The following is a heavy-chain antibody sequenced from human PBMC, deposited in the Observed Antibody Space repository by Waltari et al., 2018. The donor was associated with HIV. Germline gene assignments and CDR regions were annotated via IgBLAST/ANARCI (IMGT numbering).Heavy chain of an antibody. CDR2: SRGSGGST. V-gene: IGHV3-23*01. J-gene: IGHJ6*02. Sequence: EVQLLESGGGLVQPGGSLRLSCAASGFTFSSYAMSWVRQAPGKGLEWVSASRGSGGSTYYADSVKGRFTISRDNSKNTLYLQMNSLRAEDTAVYYCAKGCGSGYYYYGMDVWGQGTTVTVSS. CDR3: AKGCGSGYYYYGMDV. CDR1: GFTFSSYA. D-gene: IGHD2-21*01.